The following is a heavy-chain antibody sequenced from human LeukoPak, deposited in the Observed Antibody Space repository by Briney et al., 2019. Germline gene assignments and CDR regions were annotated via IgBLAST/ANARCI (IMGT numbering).Heavy chain of an antibody. V-gene: IGHV4-34*01. CDR2: INHSGST. CDR1: GGSFSGYY. CDR3: ARGLSVYYYGSGSYYY. D-gene: IGHD3-10*01. Sequence: ASETLSLTCAVYGGSFSGYYRSWIRQPPGRGLEWIGEINHSGSTNYNPSLKSRVTISVDTSKNQFSLKLSSVTAADTAVYCCARGLSVYYYGSGSYYYWGQGTLVTVSS. J-gene: IGHJ4*02.